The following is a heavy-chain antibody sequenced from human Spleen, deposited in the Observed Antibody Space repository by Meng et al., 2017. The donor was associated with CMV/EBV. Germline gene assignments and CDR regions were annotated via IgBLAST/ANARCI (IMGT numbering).Heavy chain of an antibody. CDR3: ARGRSRYSDFLGASYTADCFDI. Sequence: ASVKVSCKASGYTFTGYYMHWVRQAPGQGLEWMGCINPNSGGTNYAQKFQGRVTMTRDTSISTAYMELSRLRSDDTAVYYCARGRSRYSDFLGASYTADCFDIWCQGTLVTVSS. V-gene: IGHV1-2*02. CDR1: GYTFTGYY. D-gene: IGHD3-3*01. CDR2: INPNSGGT. J-gene: IGHJ3*02.